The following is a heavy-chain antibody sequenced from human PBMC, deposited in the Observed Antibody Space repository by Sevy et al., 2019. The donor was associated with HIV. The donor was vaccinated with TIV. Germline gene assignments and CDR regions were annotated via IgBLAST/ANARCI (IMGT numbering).Heavy chain of an antibody. J-gene: IGHJ6*02. V-gene: IGHV3-23*01. D-gene: IGHD3-3*01. CDR2: ISGSGGST. CDR3: AKDRPDYDFWSGYYTFDYYYYGMDV. CDR1: GFTFSSYA. Sequence: GGSLRLSCAASGFTFSSYAMSWVRQAPGKGLEWVSAISGSGGSTYYAASVKGRSTISRDNSKNTLYLQMNSLRAEDTAVYYCAKDRPDYDFWSGYYTFDYYYYGMDVWGQGTTVTVSS.